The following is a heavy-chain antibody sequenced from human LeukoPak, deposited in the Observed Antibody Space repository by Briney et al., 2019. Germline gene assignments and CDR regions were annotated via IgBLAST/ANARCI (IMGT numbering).Heavy chain of an antibody. J-gene: IGHJ4*02. CDR1: GFTFSSYA. CDR2: ISYDGSNK. V-gene: IGHV3-30-3*01. Sequence: GGSLRLSCAASGFTFSSYAMHWVRQAPGKGLEWVAVISYDGSNKYYADSVKGRFTISRDNSKNTLYLQMNSLRIEDTAVYYCARGLRGIMVDYWGQGTLVTVSS. D-gene: IGHD4-17*01. CDR3: ARGLRGIMVDY.